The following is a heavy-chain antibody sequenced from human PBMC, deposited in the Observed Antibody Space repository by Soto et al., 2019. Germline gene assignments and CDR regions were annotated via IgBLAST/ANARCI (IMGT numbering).Heavy chain of an antibody. CDR2: IYYSGTT. CDR1: GGSITTTTYH. D-gene: IGHD5-18*01. Sequence: QLQLQESGPGLVKPSETLSRTCTVSGGSITTTTYHWGLIRQPPGREVEWIATIYYSGTTYYNPSLGSRVTLPVDTSKNQFLLKLSAGTAADTAVYYCARLGDAALAAGMLDYWGHGTLVTVFS. CDR3: ARLGDAALAAGMLDY. J-gene: IGHJ4*01. V-gene: IGHV4-39*01.